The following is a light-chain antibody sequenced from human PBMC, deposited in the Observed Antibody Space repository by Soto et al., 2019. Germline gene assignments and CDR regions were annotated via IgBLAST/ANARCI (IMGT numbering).Light chain of an antibody. CDR2: DVS. Sequence: QSALTQPRSVSGSPGQSVTISCTGTSSDVGGYNYVSWYQQHPGKAPKLMIYDVSQRPSGVPNRFSGSKSDNTASLTISGRQAEDEADYYCCSYAGTYTWVFGGGTKLTVL. V-gene: IGLV2-11*01. J-gene: IGLJ3*02. CDR1: SSDVGGYNY. CDR3: CSYAGTYTWV.